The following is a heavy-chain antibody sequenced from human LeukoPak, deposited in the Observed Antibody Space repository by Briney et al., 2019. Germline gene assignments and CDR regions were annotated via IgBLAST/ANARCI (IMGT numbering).Heavy chain of an antibody. CDR3: ATGLAYCGGDCYDY. J-gene: IGHJ4*02. CDR2: ISSSSCTI. CDR1: GFTFSSYS. V-gene: IGHV3-48*01. Sequence: PGGSLRLSCAASGFTFSSYSMNWVRQAPGKGLEWVSYISSSSCTIYYADSVKGRFTISRDNAKNTLYLQMNSLRAEDTAVYYCATGLAYCGGDCYDYWGQGTLVTVSS. D-gene: IGHD2-21*02.